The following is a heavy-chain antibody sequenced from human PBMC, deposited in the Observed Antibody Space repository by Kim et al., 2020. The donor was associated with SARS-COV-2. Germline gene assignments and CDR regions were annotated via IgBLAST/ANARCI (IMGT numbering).Heavy chain of an antibody. CDR1: GYTFTSYD. CDR3: ARSWYRTTSHTPDYYYYMDV. D-gene: IGHD6-13*01. Sequence: ASVKVSCKASGYTFTSYDINWVRQATGQGLEWMGWMNPNSGNTGYAQKFQGRVTMTRNTSISTAYMELSSLRSEDTAVYYCARSWYRTTSHTPDYYYYMDVWGKETTVTVSS. V-gene: IGHV1-8*01. CDR2: MNPNSGNT. J-gene: IGHJ6*03.